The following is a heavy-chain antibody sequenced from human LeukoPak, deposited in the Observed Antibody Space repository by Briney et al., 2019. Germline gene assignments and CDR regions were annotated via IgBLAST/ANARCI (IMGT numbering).Heavy chain of an antibody. CDR2: ISSSSSTI. Sequence: GGCLRLPCAASGFSFSTYTMNWVRQAPGKGLDWVSYISSSSSTIYYADSVKGRFTISRDNANNSLYLQMNSLRDEDTAVYYCARARRYRSSWYHDYWGQGSLVTVPS. V-gene: IGHV3-48*02. D-gene: IGHD6-13*01. J-gene: IGHJ4*02. CDR3: ARARRYRSSWYHDY. CDR1: GFSFSTYT.